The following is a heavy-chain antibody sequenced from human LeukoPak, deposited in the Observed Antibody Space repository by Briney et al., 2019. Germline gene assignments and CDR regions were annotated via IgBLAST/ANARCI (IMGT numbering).Heavy chain of an antibody. J-gene: IGHJ4*02. Sequence: SETLSLTCTVSGDSISSNSDYWGWIRQPPGKGLEWIGSAYYRGSTDCNPSIKSGVTISVATSKTQLSLRLHSVTAADTAVYYCARDRTKHTVTTHFDFWGQGSLVVVSS. CDR3: ARDRTKHTVTTHFDF. CDR1: GDSISSNSDY. V-gene: IGHV4-39*07. D-gene: IGHD4-17*01. CDR2: AYYRGST.